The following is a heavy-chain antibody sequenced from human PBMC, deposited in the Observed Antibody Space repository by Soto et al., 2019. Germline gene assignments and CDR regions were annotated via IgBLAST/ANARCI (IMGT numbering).Heavy chain of an antibody. CDR3: AKESPMYLELVVSAFDI. Sequence: SLRLSCAASGFTFSSYAMSWVRQAPGKGLEWVSAISGSGGSTYYADSVKGRFTISRDNSKNTLYLQMNSLRAEDTAVYYCAKESPMYLELVVSAFDIWGQGTMVTVSS. J-gene: IGHJ3*02. V-gene: IGHV3-23*01. CDR1: GFTFSSYA. D-gene: IGHD6-6*01. CDR2: ISGSGGST.